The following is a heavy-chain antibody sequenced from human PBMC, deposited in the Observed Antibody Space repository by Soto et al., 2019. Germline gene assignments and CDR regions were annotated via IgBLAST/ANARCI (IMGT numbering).Heavy chain of an antibody. CDR3: AREKDYYDSSGLDY. Sequence: ASVKVSCKASGYTFTSYAMHWVRQAPGQRLEWMGWINAGNGNTKYSQKFQGRVTITRDTSASTAYMELSSLRSEDTAVYYCAREKDYYDSSGLDYWGQGTLVTVSS. J-gene: IGHJ4*02. D-gene: IGHD3-22*01. V-gene: IGHV1-3*01. CDR2: INAGNGNT. CDR1: GYTFTSYA.